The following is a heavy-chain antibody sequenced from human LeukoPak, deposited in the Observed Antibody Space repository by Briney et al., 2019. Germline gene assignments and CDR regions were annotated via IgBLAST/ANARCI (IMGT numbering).Heavy chain of an antibody. D-gene: IGHD3-22*01. V-gene: IGHV1-2*02. CDR1: GYTFTGYY. CDR3: ARGDYYDSSGNDY. J-gene: IGHJ4*02. CDR2: INPNSGGT. Sequence: ASVKVSCKASGYTFTGYYMHWVRQAPGQGLEWMGWINPNSGGTNYAQKFQGRVTMTRDMSTSTVYMELSSLRSEDTAVYYCARGDYYDSSGNDYWGQGTLVTVSS.